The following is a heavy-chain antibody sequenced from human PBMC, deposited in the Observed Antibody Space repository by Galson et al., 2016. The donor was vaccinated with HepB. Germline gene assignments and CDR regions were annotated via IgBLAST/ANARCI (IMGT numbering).Heavy chain of an antibody. Sequence: SVKVSCKASGGTFHNYAINWVRRAPGQGLEWLGRILPILGVANYAQNFQDRVTITADKFTSTVYMEVSSLRSEDAAVYYCARMNLAVAGTQGYYFDFWGQGTLVTVSA. V-gene: IGHV1-69*10. D-gene: IGHD6-19*01. CDR1: GGTFHNYA. CDR3: ARMNLAVAGTQGYYFDF. CDR2: ILPILGVA. J-gene: IGHJ4*02.